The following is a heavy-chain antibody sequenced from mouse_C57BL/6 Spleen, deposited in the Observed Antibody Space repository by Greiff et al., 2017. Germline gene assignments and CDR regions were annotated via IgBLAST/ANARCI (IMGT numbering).Heavy chain of an antibody. CDR3: ARREDGTWFAY. CDR1: GFTFSSYA. CDR2: ISDGGSYT. Sequence: EVKLVESGGGLVKPGGSLKLSCAASGFTFSSYAMSWVRQTPEKRLEWVATISDGGSYTYYPDNVKGRFTISRDKAKNNLYLQMSHLKSEDTAMYYCARREDGTWFAYWGQGTLVTVSA. D-gene: IGHD2-3*01. V-gene: IGHV5-4*03. J-gene: IGHJ3*01.